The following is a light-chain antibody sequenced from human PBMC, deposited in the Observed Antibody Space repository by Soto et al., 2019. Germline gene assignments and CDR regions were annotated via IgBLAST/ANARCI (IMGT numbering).Light chain of an antibody. V-gene: IGKV1-33*01. Sequence: DIQMTQSPSTLSASVGDRVTITCRASQTISSWLAWYQQKPGKAPKLLIYDASNLETGVPSRFSGSGSGRDYTFTISRLQAEDIATYYCQYYDKLPITFGQGTRLEIK. CDR1: QTISSW. CDR3: QYYDKLPIT. CDR2: DAS. J-gene: IGKJ5*01.